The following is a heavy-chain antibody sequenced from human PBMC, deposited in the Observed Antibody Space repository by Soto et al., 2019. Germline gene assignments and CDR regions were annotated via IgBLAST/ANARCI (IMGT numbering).Heavy chain of an antibody. V-gene: IGHV1-2*02. J-gene: IGHJ5*02. D-gene: IGHD6-13*01. CDR1: GYPFPSYY. Sequence: ASVKVSCKASGYPFPSYYLHWVRQAPGQGPEWVGWINPDSGSTHYAKKFEGRVSLTRDTSTAYLQWSSLKASDTAMYYCARQREAAGSAGWFDPWGQGTLVTV. CDR3: ARQREAAGSAGWFDP. CDR2: INPDSGST.